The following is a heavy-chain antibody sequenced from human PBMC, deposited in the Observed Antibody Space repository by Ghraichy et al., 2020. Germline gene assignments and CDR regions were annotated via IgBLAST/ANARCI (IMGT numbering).Heavy chain of an antibody. Sequence: GSLRLSCAASGFNFSTYWMFWIRQAPGKGLEWVANIRHDGSVKHYVDSVEGLFTISRDNAKRPLYLQMNGLRAEDTAVYYCSIDANYRDGSSYYYVLDIGGKETMVPVSS. CDR2: IRHDGSVK. V-gene: IGHV3-7*03. J-gene: IGHJ3*02. D-gene: IGHD3-22*01. CDR3: SIDANYRDGSSYYYVLDI. CDR1: GFNFSTYW.